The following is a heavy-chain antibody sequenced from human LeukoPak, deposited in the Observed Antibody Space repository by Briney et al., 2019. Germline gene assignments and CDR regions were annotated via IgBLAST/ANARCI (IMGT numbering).Heavy chain of an antibody. J-gene: IGHJ4*02. CDR3: AKSATPTTVATFDY. CDR1: GFTSSTYA. D-gene: IGHD4-23*01. CDR2: ISGSGDTT. Sequence: GGSLRLSCAASGFTSSTYAMSWVRQAPGKGLEWVSSISGSGDTTYYADSVKGRFTISRDKSKNTLYMQMNSLRAEDTAVYYCAKSATPTTVATFDYWGQGTLVTVSS. V-gene: IGHV3-23*01.